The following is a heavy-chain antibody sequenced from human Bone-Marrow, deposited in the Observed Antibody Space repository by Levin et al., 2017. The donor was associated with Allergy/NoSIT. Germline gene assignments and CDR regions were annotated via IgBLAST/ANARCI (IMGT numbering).Heavy chain of an antibody. CDR2: IYYSGST. V-gene: IGHV4-30-4*01. J-gene: IGHJ4*02. D-gene: IGHD6-13*01. Sequence: PSETLSLTCSVSGGYITSADYYWTWIRQPPGKGLEWIGYIYYSGSTYYNPSLKSRVTISVDRSKNQFSVQLTSVTAADTAVYYCATSVAGRSDYWGQGTLITVSS. CDR1: GGYITSADYY. CDR3: ATSVAGRSDY.